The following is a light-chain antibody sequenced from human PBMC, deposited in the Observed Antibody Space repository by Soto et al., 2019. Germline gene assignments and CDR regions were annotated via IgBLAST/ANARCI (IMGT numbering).Light chain of an antibody. J-gene: IGKJ1*01. CDR1: QSISSY. V-gene: IGKV1-39*01. CDR2: AAS. Sequence: HMAQTTSSEEGCVVEGGRFRWWASQSISSYLNWYQQKPGKAPKLLIYAASSLQSGVPSRFSGSGSGKKIKVCIRGIHAEQFSPSIRHPAHMTHLTCGQDTKGDIK. CDR3: HPAHMTHLT.